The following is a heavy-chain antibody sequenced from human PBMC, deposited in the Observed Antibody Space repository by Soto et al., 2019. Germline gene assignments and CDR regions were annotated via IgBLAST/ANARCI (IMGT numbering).Heavy chain of an antibody. CDR1: AFNSSSYG. CDR3: AREGYYDYVWGSYRYSRYYFDY. CDR2: IWYDGSNK. D-gene: IGHD3-16*02. V-gene: IGHV3-33*01. J-gene: IGHJ4*02. Sequence: GGSLRLSCSAAAFNSSSYGMHWVRPAPGKGLAWVAVIWYDGSNKYYADSVKGRFTISRDNSKNTLYLKMYSLRAEDTAVYYCAREGYYDYVWGSYRYSRYYFDYWGQGTLVTVSS.